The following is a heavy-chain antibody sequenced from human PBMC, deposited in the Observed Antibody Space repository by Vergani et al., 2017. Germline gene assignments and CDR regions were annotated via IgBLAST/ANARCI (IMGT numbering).Heavy chain of an antibody. J-gene: IGHJ4*02. V-gene: IGHV4-61*01. CDR2: IYYSGST. Sequence: QVQLQESGPGLVKPSETLSLTCAVSGYSISSGYYWGWIRQPPGKGLEWIGYIYYSGSTNYNPSLKSRVTISVDTSKNQFSLKLSSVTAADTAVYYCARVFGGATFDYWGQGTLVTVSS. CDR1: GYSISSGYY. CDR3: ARVFGGATFDY. D-gene: IGHD1-26*01.